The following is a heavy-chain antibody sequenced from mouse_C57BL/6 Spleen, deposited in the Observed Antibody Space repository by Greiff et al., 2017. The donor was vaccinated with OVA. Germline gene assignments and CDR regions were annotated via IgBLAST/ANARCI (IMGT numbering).Heavy chain of an antibody. V-gene: IGHV1-50*01. CDR1: GYTFTSYW. D-gene: IGHD2-5*01. CDR2: IDPSDSYT. J-gene: IGHJ3*01. Sequence: QVQLQQSGAELVKPGASVKLSCKASGYTFTSYWMQWVKQRPGQGLEWIGEIDPSDSYTNYNQKFKGKATLTVDTSSSTAYMQLSSLTSEDSAVYYCARYSNYLFAYWGQGTLVTVSA. CDR3: ARYSNYLFAY.